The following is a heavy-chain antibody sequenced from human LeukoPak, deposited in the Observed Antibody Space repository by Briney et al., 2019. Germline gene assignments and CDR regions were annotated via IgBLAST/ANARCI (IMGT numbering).Heavy chain of an antibody. CDR3: AKLLYYYDSSQPY. CDR2: INSDGSST. Sequence: GGSLRLSCAASGFTFSNYWMNWVRQAPGKGLVWVSRINSDGSSTSYADSVKGRFTISRDNAKNTLYLQMNSLRAEDTAVYYCAKLLYYYDSSQPYWGQGTLVTVSS. J-gene: IGHJ4*02. CDR1: GFTFSNYW. D-gene: IGHD3-22*01. V-gene: IGHV3-74*01.